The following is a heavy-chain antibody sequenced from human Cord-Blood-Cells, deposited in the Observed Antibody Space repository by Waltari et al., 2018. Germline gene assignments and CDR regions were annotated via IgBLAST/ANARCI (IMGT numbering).Heavy chain of an antibody. CDR3: ARVLPRIAAAADY. CDR1: GYTFTSYA. CDR2: INAGNGNT. D-gene: IGHD6-13*01. Sequence: QVQLVQSGAEVKKPGASVKVYCKASGYTFTSYAMHWVRQAPGQRLEWMGWINAGNGNTKYSQKFQGRVTITRDTSASTAYMELSSLRSEDTAVYYCARVLPRIAAAADYWGQGTLVTVSS. J-gene: IGHJ4*02. V-gene: IGHV1-3*01.